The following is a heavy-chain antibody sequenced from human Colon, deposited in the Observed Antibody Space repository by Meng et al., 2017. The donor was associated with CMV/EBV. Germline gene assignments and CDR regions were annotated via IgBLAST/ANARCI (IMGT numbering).Heavy chain of an antibody. Sequence: QVRLVQFGVEVKKPGASVKVSCKASGYTFTGYYMHWVRQAPGQGLEWMGWINPNSGGTNYAQKFQGRVTMTRDTSISTAYMELSRLRSDDTAVYYCATVSSGYYLYFQHWGQGTLVTVSS. CDR3: ATVSSGYYLYFQH. V-gene: IGHV1-2*02. D-gene: IGHD3-22*01. J-gene: IGHJ1*01. CDR2: INPNSGGT. CDR1: GYTFTGYY.